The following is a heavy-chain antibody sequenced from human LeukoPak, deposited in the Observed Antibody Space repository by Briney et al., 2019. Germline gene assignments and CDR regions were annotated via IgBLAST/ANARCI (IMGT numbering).Heavy chain of an antibody. Sequence: PGRSLRLSCAASGFTFSSYGMHWVRQAPGKGLEWVAVISYDGSNKYYADSVKGRFTISRDNSKNTLYLQMNSLRAEDTAVYYCAKGYYYDSSDQIGYWGQGTLVTVSS. D-gene: IGHD3-22*01. CDR1: GFTFSSYG. CDR2: ISYDGSNK. J-gene: IGHJ4*02. V-gene: IGHV3-30*18. CDR3: AKGYYYDSSDQIGY.